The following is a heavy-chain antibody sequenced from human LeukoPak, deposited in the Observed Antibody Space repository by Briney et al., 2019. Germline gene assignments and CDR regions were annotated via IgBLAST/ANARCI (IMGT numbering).Heavy chain of an antibody. Sequence: GGSLRLSCAASGFTFSSYGMHWVRQAPGKGLEWVAVVSYDRNNKYYADSVKGRFTISRDNSKNTLYLQMNSLRAEDTAVYYCAKDLRTADFWSGYPDYWGQGTLVTVSS. J-gene: IGHJ4*02. CDR3: AKDLRTADFWSGYPDY. CDR1: GFTFSSYG. D-gene: IGHD3-3*01. CDR2: VSYDRNNK. V-gene: IGHV3-30*18.